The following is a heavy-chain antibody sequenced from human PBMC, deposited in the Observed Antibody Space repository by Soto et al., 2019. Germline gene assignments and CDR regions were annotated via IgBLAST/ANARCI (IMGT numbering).Heavy chain of an antibody. D-gene: IGHD3-16*01. J-gene: IGHJ3*02. V-gene: IGHV3-23*01. CDR1: GFTFSSYA. CDR2: ITGSGGST. CDR3: AKPMGGYDAVDI. Sequence: EVQLLESGGGVVQPGGSLRLSCAASGFTFSSYAMSWVRQAPGKGLEWVSAITGSGGSTYYADSVKGRFTISRDNSKNTLYLQMNSLRAEDTAVYYCAKPMGGYDAVDIWGQGTMVHVSS.